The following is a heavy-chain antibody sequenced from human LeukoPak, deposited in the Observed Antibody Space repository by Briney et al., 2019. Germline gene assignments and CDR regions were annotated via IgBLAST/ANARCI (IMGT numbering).Heavy chain of an antibody. CDR2: INPNSGGT. CDR1: GYTFTGYY. V-gene: IGHV1-2*05. D-gene: IGHD3-22*01. CDR3: ARDLPDYYDSSGRSNL. J-gene: IGHJ4*02. Sequence: ASVKVSCKASGYTFTGYYMHWVRQAPGQGLEWMGRINPNSGGTNYAQKFQGRVTMTRDTSISTAYMELSRLRSDDTVVYYCARDLPDYYDSSGRSNLWGQGTLVTVSS.